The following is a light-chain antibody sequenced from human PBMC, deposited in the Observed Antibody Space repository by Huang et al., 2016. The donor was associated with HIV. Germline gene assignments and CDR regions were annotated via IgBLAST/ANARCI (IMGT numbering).Light chain of an antibody. CDR2: AAS. CDR3: QQLNSFPREYT. J-gene: IGKJ2*01. V-gene: IGKV1-9*01. CDR1: QGISNY. Sequence: IQLTQSPSSLSASVGDRVTITCRASQGISNYLAWYQQKPEKAPKLLIFAASTWQSGVPSRFSGIGAGTDFTLTISSLQREDFATYYCQQLNSFPREYTFGQGTKLEIK.